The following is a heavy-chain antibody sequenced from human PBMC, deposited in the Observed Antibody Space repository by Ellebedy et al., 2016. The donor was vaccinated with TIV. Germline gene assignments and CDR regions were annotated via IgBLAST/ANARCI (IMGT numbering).Heavy chain of an antibody. CDR1: GYTLTELS. Sequence: AASVKVSCKVSGYTLTELSMHWVRQATGQGLEWMGWMNPNSGNTGYAQKFQGRVTMTRNTSISTAYMELSSLRSEDTAVYYCARFGPTTEFDYWGQGTLVTVSS. CDR2: MNPNSGNT. D-gene: IGHD4-17*01. V-gene: IGHV1-8*01. CDR3: ARFGPTTEFDY. J-gene: IGHJ4*02.